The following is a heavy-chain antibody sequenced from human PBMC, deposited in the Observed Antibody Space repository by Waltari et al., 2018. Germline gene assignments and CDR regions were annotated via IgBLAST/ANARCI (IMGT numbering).Heavy chain of an antibody. CDR3: ARLVKYYYGSGSYALDY. Sequence: QVQLQQWGAGLLKPSETLSLTCAVYGGSFSGYYWSWIRQPPGKGLEWIGEINHSGSTNYNPALKSRVTISVDTSKNQFSLKLSSVTAADTAVYYCARLVKYYYGSGSYALDYWGQGTLVTVSS. V-gene: IGHV4-34*01. D-gene: IGHD3-10*01. CDR2: INHSGST. CDR1: GGSFSGYY. J-gene: IGHJ4*02.